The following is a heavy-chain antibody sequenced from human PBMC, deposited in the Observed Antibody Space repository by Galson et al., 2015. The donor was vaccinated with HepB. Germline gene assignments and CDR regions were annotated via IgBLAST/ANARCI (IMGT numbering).Heavy chain of an antibody. CDR1: GFTFSSYS. CDR2: IYSGGST. CDR3: ARGKYYYGSGSPYYYYYGMDV. D-gene: IGHD3-10*01. V-gene: IGHV3-66*01. Sequence: SLRLSCAASGFTFSSYSMNWVRQAPGKGLEWVSVIYSGGSTYYADSVKGRFTISRDNSKNTLYLQMNSLRAEDTAVYYCARGKYYYGSGSPYYYYYGMDVWGQGTTVTVSS. J-gene: IGHJ6*02.